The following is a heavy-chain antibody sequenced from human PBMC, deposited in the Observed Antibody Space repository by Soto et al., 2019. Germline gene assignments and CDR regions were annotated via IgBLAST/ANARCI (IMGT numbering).Heavy chain of an antibody. V-gene: IGHV4-59*08. CDR1: GGSISSYY. CDR2: IYYSGST. Sequence: SETLSLTCTVSGGSISSYYWSWIRQPPGKGLEWIGYIYYSGSTNYNPSLKSRVTISVDTSKNQFSLKLSSATAADTAVYYCAGYSGYDYWIAFDIWGQGTMVTVSS. J-gene: IGHJ3*02. CDR3: AGYSGYDYWIAFDI. D-gene: IGHD5-12*01.